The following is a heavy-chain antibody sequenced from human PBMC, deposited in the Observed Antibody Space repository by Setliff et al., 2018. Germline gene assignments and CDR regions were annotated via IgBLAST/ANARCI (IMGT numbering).Heavy chain of an antibody. CDR3: AKSITMIVGGAFDV. J-gene: IGHJ3*01. V-gene: IGHV3-30*02. Sequence: GGSLSLSCAASGFTFNSYNMDWVRQAPGKGLEWVAVIRFDGSNKNYADSVKGRFTISRDNSENTLYLQMNSLRAEDSAMYYCAKSITMIVGGAFDVWGQGTMVTVSS. D-gene: IGHD3-22*01. CDR2: IRFDGSNK. CDR1: GFTFNSYN.